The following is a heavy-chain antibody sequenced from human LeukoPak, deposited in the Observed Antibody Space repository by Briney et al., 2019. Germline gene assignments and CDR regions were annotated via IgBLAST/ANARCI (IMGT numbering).Heavy chain of an antibody. D-gene: IGHD2-15*01. CDR1: GYSFTSYW. CDR2: IYPGDSDT. J-gene: IGHJ6*04. Sequence: GESLKISCKGSGYSFTSYWIGWVRQMPGNGLEWMGIIYPGDSDTRYSPSFQGQVTISADKSISTAYLQWSSLKASDTAMYYCARLIRYCSGGSCHTPIYYGMDVWGKGTTVTVSS. CDR3: ARLIRYCSGGSCHTPIYYGMDV. V-gene: IGHV5-51*01.